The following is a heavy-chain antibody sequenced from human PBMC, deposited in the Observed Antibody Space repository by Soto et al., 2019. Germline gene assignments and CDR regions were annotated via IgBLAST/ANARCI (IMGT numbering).Heavy chain of an antibody. D-gene: IGHD3-22*01. V-gene: IGHV4-30-4*01. J-gene: IGHJ4*02. Sequence: SETLSLTCSVSGGSISSGYYYWSWIRQPPGKGLEWIGYIYYSGSTYYNPSLKSRVTISVDTSKNQFSLKLSSVTAADTAVYYCARDTPYYYDSSGSLLGTFDYWGQGTLVTVSS. CDR3: ARDTPYYYDSSGSLLGTFDY. CDR2: IYYSGST. CDR1: GGSISSGYYY.